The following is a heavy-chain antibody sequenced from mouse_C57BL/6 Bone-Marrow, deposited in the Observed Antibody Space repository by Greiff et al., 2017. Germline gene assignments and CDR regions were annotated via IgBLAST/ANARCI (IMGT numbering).Heavy chain of an antibody. V-gene: IGHV1-15*01. CDR1: GYTFTDYE. CDR3: TSSFLLWYSYWYFDV. Sequence: VQLQQSGPELVRPGASVTLSCKASGYTFTDYEMHWVKQTPVHGLEWIGAIDPETGGTAYNQKFKGKAILTADKSSSTAYMELRSLTSDDSAVYYCTSSFLLWYSYWYFDVWGTGTTVTVSS. J-gene: IGHJ1*03. CDR2: IDPETGGT. D-gene: IGHD2-1*01.